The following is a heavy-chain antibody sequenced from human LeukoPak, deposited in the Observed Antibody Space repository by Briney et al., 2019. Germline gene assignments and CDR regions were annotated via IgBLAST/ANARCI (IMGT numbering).Heavy chain of an antibody. D-gene: IGHD1-26*01. CDR2: TSSSSSAI. CDR3: ARERGAILGATVIDY. CDR1: GFTFSSYA. V-gene: IGHV3-48*01. Sequence: GGSLRLSCAASGFTFSSYAMGWVRQAPGKGLEWISYTSSSSSAIFYADSVKGRFTISRDNAKNLLYLQMNSLRAEDTAIYYCARERGAILGATVIDYWGQGTLVTVSS. J-gene: IGHJ4*02.